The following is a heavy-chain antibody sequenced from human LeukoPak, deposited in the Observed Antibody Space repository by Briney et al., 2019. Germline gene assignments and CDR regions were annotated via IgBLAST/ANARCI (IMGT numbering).Heavy chain of an antibody. V-gene: IGHV1-18*01. CDR1: GYTFTSYG. Sequence: ASVKVSCKASGYTFTSYGISWVRQAPGQGLEGMGWISAYNGNTNYAQKLQGRVTMTTDTSTSTAYMELRSLRSDDTAVYYCARGLDYDSSGLAGARWGEGTLVSVSS. CDR3: ARGLDYDSSGLAGAR. D-gene: IGHD3-22*01. CDR2: ISAYNGNT. J-gene: IGHJ4*02.